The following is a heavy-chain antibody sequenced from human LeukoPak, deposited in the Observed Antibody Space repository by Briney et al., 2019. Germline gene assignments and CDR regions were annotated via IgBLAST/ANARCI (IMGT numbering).Heavy chain of an antibody. CDR1: GASMSTYY. V-gene: IGHV4-59*01. CDR3: AGYVGYTYVY. CDR2: IYYSGSS. Sequence: SETLSLTCTVSGASMSTYYWSWIRQPPGKGLEWIGYIYYSGSSNYNPSLKSRVTLSVDTSKNQFSLKLSSATAADTAVYFCAGYVGYTYVYWGQGTLVTVSS. D-gene: IGHD5-18*01. J-gene: IGHJ4*02.